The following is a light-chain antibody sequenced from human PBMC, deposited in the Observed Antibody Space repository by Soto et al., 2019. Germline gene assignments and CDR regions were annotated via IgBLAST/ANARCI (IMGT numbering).Light chain of an antibody. V-gene: IGKV1-17*01. CDR3: LQHNSYPQT. CDR1: QSISSY. CDR2: AAS. J-gene: IGKJ1*01. Sequence: DIQMTQSPSSLSASVGDRVTITCRASQSISSYLNWYQQKPGKAPKRLIYAASSLQSGVPSRFSGSGSGTEFTLTISSLQPEDFATYYCLQHNSYPQTFGQGTKVDI.